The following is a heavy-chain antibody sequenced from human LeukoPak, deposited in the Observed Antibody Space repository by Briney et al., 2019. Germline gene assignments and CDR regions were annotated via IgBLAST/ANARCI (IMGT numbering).Heavy chain of an antibody. V-gene: IGHV4-39*01. CDR1: GGSISSSSHY. CDR2: IYYSGST. CDR3: ARHWAYCSGGTCYSFDD. Sequence: NTSETLSLTCIVSGGSISSSSHYWGWIRQPPGKGLGWIGSIYYSGSTYYSPSLKSRVTISVDTSKNQFSLKLRSVTAADTAVYHCARHWAYCSGGTCYSFDDWGQGTLVTVSS. J-gene: IGHJ4*02. D-gene: IGHD2-15*01.